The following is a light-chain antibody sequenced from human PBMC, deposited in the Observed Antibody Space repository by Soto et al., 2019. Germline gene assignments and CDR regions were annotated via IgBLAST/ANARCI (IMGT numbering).Light chain of an antibody. CDR1: QSISSY. J-gene: IGKJ1*01. V-gene: IGKV1-39*01. Sequence: DIQMTQSPSSLSASVGDRVTITCRASQSISSYLNWYQQKPGKAPKLLIYAASSLQSGVPSRFSGSVSGTDFTLSISSLQPEDFATYYCQQSYSTPWTFGQGTTVEIK. CDR2: AAS. CDR3: QQSYSTPWT.